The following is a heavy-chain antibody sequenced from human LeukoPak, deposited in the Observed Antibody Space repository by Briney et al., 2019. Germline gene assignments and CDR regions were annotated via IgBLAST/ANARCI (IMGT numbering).Heavy chain of an antibody. CDR1: GYSLTTYY. J-gene: IGHJ4*02. CDR2: INPSGGST. Sequence: ASVKVSCKASGYSLTTYYMHWVRQAPGQGLEWMAIINPSGGSTNYAQKFQGRVTMTRDTPTNTVYMELSSLRTEDTAVYYCARDPHYNDFLDYWGQGTLVTVSS. CDR3: ARDPHYNDFLDY. D-gene: IGHD3-3*01. V-gene: IGHV1-46*01.